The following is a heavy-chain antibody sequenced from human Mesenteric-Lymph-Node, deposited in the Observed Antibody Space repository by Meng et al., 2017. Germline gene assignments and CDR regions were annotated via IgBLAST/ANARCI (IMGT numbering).Heavy chain of an antibody. CDR3: ARGVHWFDP. CDR1: GYSISSGYY. CDR2: VYHSGNT. V-gene: IGHV4-38-2*02. D-gene: IGHD3-10*01. J-gene: IGHJ5*02. Sequence: SETLSLTCTVSGYSISSGYYWGWIRQPPGKGLEWIGSVYHSGNTNYNPSLKSRVTISVDTSKNQFSLKLSSVTAADTAVYYCARGVHWFDPWGQGTLVTVSS.